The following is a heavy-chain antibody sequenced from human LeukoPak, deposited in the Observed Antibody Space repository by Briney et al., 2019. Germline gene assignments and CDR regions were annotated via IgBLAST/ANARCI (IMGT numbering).Heavy chain of an antibody. CDR2: ISSSGSTI. CDR1: GFTFSTYS. CDR3: ARLRFSYYMDV. J-gene: IGHJ6*03. V-gene: IGHV3-48*01. Sequence: GGSLRLSCAASGFTFSTYSMNWVRQAPGKGLEWVSYISSSGSTIFYADSVKGRFTISRDNAKNSLYLQMNSLIAEDTAVYYCARLRFSYYMDVWAKGTTVTVSS. D-gene: IGHD3-3*01.